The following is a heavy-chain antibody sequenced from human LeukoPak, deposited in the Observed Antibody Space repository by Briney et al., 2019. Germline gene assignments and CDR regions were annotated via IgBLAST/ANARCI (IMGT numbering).Heavy chain of an antibody. V-gene: IGHV4-59*01. Sequence: SETLSLTCTVSGGGISSYYWSWIRQPPGKALEWIGYVYYSGSTNYNPALESRVTMSVDTSKVQFSLRLKSLTAADTAVYYCARASRGGSAYYGLDLWGQGTSVTVSS. CDR2: VYYSGST. CDR1: GGGISSYY. CDR3: ARASRGGSAYYGLDL. J-gene: IGHJ6*02. D-gene: IGHD2-15*01.